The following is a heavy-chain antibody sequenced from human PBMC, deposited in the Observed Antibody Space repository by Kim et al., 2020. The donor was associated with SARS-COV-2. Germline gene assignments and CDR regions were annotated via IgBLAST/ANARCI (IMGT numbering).Heavy chain of an antibody. D-gene: IGHD5-18*01. J-gene: IGHJ4*02. CDR3: TTGGIQLWN. CDR2: IKSKTDGGKT. CDR1: GFTFSNAW. Sequence: GGSLRLSCAASGFTFSNAWMSWVRQAPGKGLEWVGRIKSKTDGGKTDYAAPVKGRFTISRDDSKNTLYLQMNSLKTEDTAVYYCTTGGIQLWNWGQGTLVTVSS. V-gene: IGHV3-15*01.